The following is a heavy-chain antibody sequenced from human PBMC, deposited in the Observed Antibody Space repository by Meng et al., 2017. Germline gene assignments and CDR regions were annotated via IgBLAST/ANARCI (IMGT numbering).Heavy chain of an antibody. V-gene: IGHV3-30*01. J-gene: IGHJ4*02. CDR3: ARFETTMTTGYFDY. CDR2: ISYDGSNK. Sequence: GGSLRLSCAASGFTFSSYAMHWVRQAPGKGLEWVAVISYDGSNKYYADSVKGRFTISRDNSKNTLYLQMNSLRAEDTAVYYCARFETTMTTGYFDYWGQGTLVTVSS. CDR1: GFTFSSYA. D-gene: IGHD4-17*01.